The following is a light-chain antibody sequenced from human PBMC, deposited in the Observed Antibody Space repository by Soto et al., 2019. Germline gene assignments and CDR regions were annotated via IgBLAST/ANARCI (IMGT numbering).Light chain of an antibody. CDR3: QQYGDWPLT. J-gene: IGKJ4*01. CDR1: QSVGNN. Sequence: VSPGERATLSCRASQSVGNNFAWYQQKPGQAPRLLXXATSTRATGVPARFSGSGSGTEFTLTISSLQSEDFAVYYCQQYGDWPLTFGGGAKVEIE. V-gene: IGKV3-15*01. CDR2: ATS.